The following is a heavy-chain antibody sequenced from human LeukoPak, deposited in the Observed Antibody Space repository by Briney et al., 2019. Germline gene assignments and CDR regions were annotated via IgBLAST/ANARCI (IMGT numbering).Heavy chain of an antibody. J-gene: IGHJ4*02. V-gene: IGHV3-30*02. CDR1: GFTFSTYS. CDR2: IRYDGSNK. CDR3: ARGAYYNILTGFKSRILGFDY. Sequence: GGSLRLSCAASGFTFSTYSMNWVRQGPGKGLEWVAFIRYDGSNKYYTDSVKGRFTISRDNSKNTLYLQMNSLRAEDTAVYYCARGAYYNILTGFKSRILGFDYWGRGTLVTVSS. D-gene: IGHD3-9*01.